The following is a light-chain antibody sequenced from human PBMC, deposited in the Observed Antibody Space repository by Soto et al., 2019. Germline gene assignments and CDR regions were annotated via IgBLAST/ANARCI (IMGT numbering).Light chain of an antibody. CDR2: GAS. V-gene: IGKV3-20*01. Sequence: IVLTQSPGTLSSSPGERATLSCRASQSVSTSNLAWYQQRPGQPPRLLIYGASRRATGIPYRFSGSGSGTDFTLTISRLEPEDLAVYYCQQYDNSVWTFGQGTKVEIK. CDR1: QSVSTSN. CDR3: QQYDNSVWT. J-gene: IGKJ1*01.